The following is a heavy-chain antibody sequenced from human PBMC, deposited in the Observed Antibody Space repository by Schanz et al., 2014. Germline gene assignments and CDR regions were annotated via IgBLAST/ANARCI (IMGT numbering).Heavy chain of an antibody. CDR1: GFTVSDNY. Sequence: HLVESGGGLIQPGGSLRLSCAASGFTVSDNYMTWVRQAPGKGLEWVVTMSGTAGSTYHADSVKGRFTVSRDNSKSTLYLQMNSLRAEDTAEYYCAKGWGSSCHGCYFHYWGQGTLVTVSS. CDR3: AKGWGSSCHGCYFHY. CDR2: MSGTAGST. D-gene: IGHD6-13*01. J-gene: IGHJ4*02. V-gene: IGHV3-23*04.